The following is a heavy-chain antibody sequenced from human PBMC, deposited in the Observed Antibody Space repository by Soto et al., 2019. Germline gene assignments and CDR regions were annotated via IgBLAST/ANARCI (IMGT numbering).Heavy chain of an antibody. D-gene: IGHD3-22*01. CDR1: GGSISSYY. J-gene: IGHJ3*02. CDR2: IYYSGNT. Sequence: SQTLSLTSTVSGGSISSYYWSWIRQPTGKGLEWIGYIYYSGNTNYNPSLKSRVTISVDTSKNQFSLKLSSVTAADTAVYYCARGVGYYYDSSGYRVYWNAFDIWGQGTMVT. CDR3: ARGVGYYYDSSGYRVYWNAFDI. V-gene: IGHV4-59*01.